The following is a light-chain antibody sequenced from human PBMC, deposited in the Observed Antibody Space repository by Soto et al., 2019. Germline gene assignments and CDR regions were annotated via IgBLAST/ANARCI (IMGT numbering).Light chain of an antibody. V-gene: IGKV3-15*01. CDR3: QQYNKWPPYT. J-gene: IGKJ2*01. CDR2: GAS. CDR1: QSVSSN. Sequence: EIVMTQSPATLSVSPGERATLSCRASQSVSSNLAGYQQKPGQGPRLLIYGASTRATSIPARIIGSGSGTEFTLTINSMQAEDFAGDYCQQYNKWPPYTFGQGTKLEIK.